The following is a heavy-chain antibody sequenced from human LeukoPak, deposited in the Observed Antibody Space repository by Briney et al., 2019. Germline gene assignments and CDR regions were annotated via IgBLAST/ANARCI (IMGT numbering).Heavy chain of an antibody. J-gene: IGHJ4*02. CDR1: GFTFSGFA. D-gene: IGHD5-18*01. CDR2: ISDGGGSI. V-gene: IGHV3-23*01. CDR3: ARVRGYSYGRYFDY. Sequence: GGSLRLSCAASGFTFSGFAMSWVRQAPGTGLEWVSAISDGGGSINYADSVKGRFTISRDNSKNTLSLQMNSLRAEDTAVYYCARVRGYSYGRYFDYWGQGTLVTVSS.